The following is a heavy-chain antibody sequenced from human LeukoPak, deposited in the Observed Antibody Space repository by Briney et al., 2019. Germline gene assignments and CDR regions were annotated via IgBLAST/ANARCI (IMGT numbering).Heavy chain of an antibody. V-gene: IGHV1-2*02. CDR1: GYTFTGYY. CDR3: ARQTGTTMVRVDY. J-gene: IGHJ4*02. D-gene: IGHD3-10*01. CDR2: INPNSGGT. Sequence: GASVTVSCKASGYTFTGYYMHWVRQAPGQGLECMGWINPNSGGTNYAQKFQGRVTMTRDTSISTAYMELSRLRSDDTAVYYCARQTGTTMVRVDYWGQGTLVTVSS.